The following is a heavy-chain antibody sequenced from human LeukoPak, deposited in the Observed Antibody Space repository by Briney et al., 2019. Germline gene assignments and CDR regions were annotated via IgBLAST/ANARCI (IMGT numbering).Heavy chain of an antibody. J-gene: IGHJ3*02. D-gene: IGHD2-15*01. Sequence: ASVKVSCKASGGTFSSYAISWVRQAPGQGLEWMGGIIPIFGTANYAQKLQGRVTMTTDTSTSTAYMELRSLRSDDTAVYYCARDSSGGSCYPDAFDIWGQGTMVTVSS. CDR2: IIPIFGTA. CDR1: GGTFSSYA. CDR3: ARDSSGGSCYPDAFDI. V-gene: IGHV1-69*05.